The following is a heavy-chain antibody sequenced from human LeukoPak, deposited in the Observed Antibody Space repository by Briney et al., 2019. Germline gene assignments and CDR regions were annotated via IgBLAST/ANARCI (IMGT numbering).Heavy chain of an antibody. CDR3: ALISVAGFNAFDY. D-gene: IGHD6-19*01. CDR1: GGTFSSYA. V-gene: IGHV1-18*01. J-gene: IGHJ4*02. Sequence: ASVKVSCKASGGTFSSYAISWVRQAPGQGLEWMGWISAYNGNTNYAQKLQGRVTMTTDTSTSTAYMELRSLRSDDTAVYYCALISVAGFNAFDYWGQGTLVTVSS. CDR2: ISAYNGNT.